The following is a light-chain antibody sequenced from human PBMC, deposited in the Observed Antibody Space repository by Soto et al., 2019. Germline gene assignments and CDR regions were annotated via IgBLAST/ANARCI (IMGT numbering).Light chain of an antibody. CDR3: QQYNNWPPIT. CDR2: GAS. Sequence: EIAMTQSPANLSVSPGERATLFCSPSQSVSSKLAWYQQKPGQAPRLLLYGASTRATGIPARFSGSRSGTEFTLIISSLQSEDFAVYYCQQYNNWPPITFGQGTRLEIK. CDR1: QSVSSK. J-gene: IGKJ5*01. V-gene: IGKV3-15*01.